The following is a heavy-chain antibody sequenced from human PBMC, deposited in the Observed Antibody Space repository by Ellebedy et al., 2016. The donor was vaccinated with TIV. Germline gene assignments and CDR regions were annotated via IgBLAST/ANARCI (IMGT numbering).Heavy chain of an antibody. J-gene: IGHJ6*02. CDR2: VFWDSVTK. Sequence: SLKISXVASGLTVHDHAMHWVRQAPGKGLEWVSGVFWDSVTKGYADSVKGRFTISRDNAKNSLYLQMNSLRTEDTALYYCTKDISAGGLDVWGQGTTVTVSS. V-gene: IGHV3-9*01. CDR1: GLTVHDHA. CDR3: TKDISAGGLDV.